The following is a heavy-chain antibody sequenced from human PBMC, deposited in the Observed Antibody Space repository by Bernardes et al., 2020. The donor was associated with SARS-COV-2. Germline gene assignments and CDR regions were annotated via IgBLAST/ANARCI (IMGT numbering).Heavy chain of an antibody. CDR1: GFTFSSYA. CDR3: ASVMATWDRGLFSNTYYFYGMDV. D-gene: IGHD3-10*01. V-gene: IGHV3-23*01. CDR2: ISASGGST. J-gene: IGHJ6*02. Sequence: GGSLRLSCAASGFTFSSYAMSWVRQAPGKGLEWVSAISASGGSTYYADSVKGRFTISRDNSKNTLYLQMNSLGAEDTAVYYCASVMATWDRGLFSNTYYFYGMDVWGQGTTVTVSS.